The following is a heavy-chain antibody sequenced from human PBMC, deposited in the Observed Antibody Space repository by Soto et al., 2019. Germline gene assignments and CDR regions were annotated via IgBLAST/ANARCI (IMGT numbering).Heavy chain of an antibody. CDR1: GFSFGSYA. J-gene: IGHJ4*02. V-gene: IGHV3-23*01. CDR2: ISGSDGKT. CDR3: ARWSYLDY. D-gene: IGHD3-3*01. Sequence: PGGSLSLSCAASGFSFGSYALSWARQAPGKGLEWVSTISGSDGKTFYADSVKGRFSISRDTSQSTLYLQMNSLRADDTAMYYCARWSYLDYWGQGTRVTVSS.